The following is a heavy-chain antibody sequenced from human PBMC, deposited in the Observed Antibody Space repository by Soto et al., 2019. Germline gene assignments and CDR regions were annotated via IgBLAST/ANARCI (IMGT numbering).Heavy chain of an antibody. D-gene: IGHD3-22*01. CDR3: ARWTMIVVVNGVDYYYYGMDV. J-gene: IGHJ6*02. CDR2: IYYSGST. CDR1: GGSVSSGGYY. Sequence: PSETLSLTCTVSGGSVSSGGYYWSWIRQPPGKGLEWVGYIYYSGSTNYNPSLKSRVTISVDTSKNQFSLKLSSVTAADTAVYYCARWTMIVVVNGVDYYYYGMDVWGQGTTVTVSS. V-gene: IGHV4-61*08.